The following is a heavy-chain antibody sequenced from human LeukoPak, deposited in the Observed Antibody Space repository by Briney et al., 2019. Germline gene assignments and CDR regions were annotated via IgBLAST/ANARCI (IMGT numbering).Heavy chain of an antibody. Sequence: GGSLRLSCAASGFTFSSYWMSWVRQAPGKVLEWVANIKQDGSEKYYVDSVKGRFTISRDNARNSLYVQMNSLRVEDTGVYYCARDSGLTGYDLLDYWGQGTLVTVSS. D-gene: IGHD5-12*01. CDR1: GFTFSSYW. J-gene: IGHJ4*02. CDR3: ARDSGLTGYDLLDY. V-gene: IGHV3-7*01. CDR2: IKQDGSEK.